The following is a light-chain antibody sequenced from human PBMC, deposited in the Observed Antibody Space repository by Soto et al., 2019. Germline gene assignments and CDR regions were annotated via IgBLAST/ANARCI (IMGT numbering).Light chain of an antibody. CDR2: GAS. J-gene: IGKJ5*01. CDR3: QQYGSSPIT. Sequence: EIVLTQSPGTLSLSPGERATLSCRASQSVSSSYLAWYQQKPGQAPRLLLYGASSRATGIPDRFSGSGSGTDFTLTISRLEAEDFAVYYCQQYGSSPITFGQGARLEIK. CDR1: QSVSSSY. V-gene: IGKV3-20*01.